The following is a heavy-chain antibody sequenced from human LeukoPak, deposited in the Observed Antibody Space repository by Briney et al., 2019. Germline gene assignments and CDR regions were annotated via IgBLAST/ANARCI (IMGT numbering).Heavy chain of an antibody. D-gene: IGHD5-12*01. CDR2: IIPILGIA. V-gene: IGHV1-69*04. CDR3: ARGSEEVATISDAFDI. CDR1: GGTFSSYA. Sequence: VASVKVSCKASGGTFSSYAISWVRQAPGQGLEWMGRIIPILGIANYAQKFQGRVTITADKSTSTAYMELSSLRSEDTAVYYCARGSEEVATISDAFDIWGQGTMVTVSS. J-gene: IGHJ3*02.